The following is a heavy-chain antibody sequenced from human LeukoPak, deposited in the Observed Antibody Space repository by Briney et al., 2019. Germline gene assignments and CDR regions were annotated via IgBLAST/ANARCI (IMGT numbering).Heavy chain of an antibody. Sequence: SETLSLTCAVYGGSFSGYYWSWIRQSPGKGLEWIGEINHSGSTNYNPSLKSRVTISVDTSKNQFSLKLSSVTAADTAVYYCARGRGSWAYWGQGTLVTVSS. CDR2: INHSGST. CDR3: ARGRGSWAY. D-gene: IGHD1-26*01. CDR1: GGSFSGYY. J-gene: IGHJ4*02. V-gene: IGHV4-34*01.